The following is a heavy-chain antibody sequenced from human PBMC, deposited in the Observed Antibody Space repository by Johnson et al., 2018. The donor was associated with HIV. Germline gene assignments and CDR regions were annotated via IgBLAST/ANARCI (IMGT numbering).Heavy chain of an antibody. Sequence: VQLVESGGGLVKPGGSLRLSCEGSGFSFDDYGMNWVRQGPGKGLEWVANIKQDGSEKYYVDSVKGRFTISRDNAKNSLYLQMNSLGAEDTAVYYCARTRSGYYYDVFDIWGQGTMVTVSS. CDR3: ARTRSGYYYDVFDI. CDR2: IKQDGSEK. J-gene: IGHJ3*02. D-gene: IGHD3-22*01. V-gene: IGHV3-7*01. CDR1: GFSFDDYG.